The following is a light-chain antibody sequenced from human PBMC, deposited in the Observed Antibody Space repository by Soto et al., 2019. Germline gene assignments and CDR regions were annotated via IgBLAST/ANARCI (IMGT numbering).Light chain of an antibody. CDR1: ESIRNN. V-gene: IGKV1-39*01. Sequence: DIQMTQSPSSLSASVGDRVTITCRASESIRNNLNWYQQKPGKAPKLLIYAASTLQSGVPSRFSGGGSGTEFTLTIGSLQPEDFTTSYCQQTYSTPRGAFGQGTKVEFK. CDR2: AAS. J-gene: IGKJ1*01. CDR3: QQTYSTPRGA.